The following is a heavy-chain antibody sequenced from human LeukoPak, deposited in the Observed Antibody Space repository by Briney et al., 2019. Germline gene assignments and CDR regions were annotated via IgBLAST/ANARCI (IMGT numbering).Heavy chain of an antibody. CDR2: INPSGGST. J-gene: IGHJ5*02. CDR1: GYTFTLYD. V-gene: IGHV1-46*01. CDR3: ARGYCSRTSCYAWFDP. Sequence: ASVKVSCKASGYTFTLYDMHWVRQAPGQGLEWMGTINPSGGSTHYAQRFQGRVTMTRDTSTSTVDMELSSLRSEETAVYYCARGYCSRTSCYAWFDPWGQGTLVTVSS. D-gene: IGHD2-2*01.